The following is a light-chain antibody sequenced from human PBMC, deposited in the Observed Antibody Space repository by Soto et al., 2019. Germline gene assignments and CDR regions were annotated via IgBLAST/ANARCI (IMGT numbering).Light chain of an antibody. CDR1: QTVNSDY. J-gene: IGKJ2*01. Sequence: ETVLTQSPGTVSLSPGERATLSCTTSQTVNSDYLAWYQQKPGQAPRLLIYGVFNSATGIPDRFSGSGSGTYFTLPISGLEPEDSAVYYCQHYDGSPRTFGQGTNLEI. CDR3: QHYDGSPRT. V-gene: IGKV3-20*01. CDR2: GVF.